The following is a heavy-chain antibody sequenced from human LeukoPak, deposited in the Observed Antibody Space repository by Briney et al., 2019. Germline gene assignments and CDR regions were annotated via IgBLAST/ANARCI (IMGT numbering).Heavy chain of an antibody. CDR2: VYHSGST. CDR1: GDDISSSNW. J-gene: IGHJ5*01. V-gene: IGHV4-4*02. D-gene: IGHD3-10*01. Sequence: SGTQSLTCSVSGDDISSSNWWTWVRQPPQKGLEWIGEVYHSGSTNYNPSLKNRIYMSVDKSQNRFSLRLTSVTAADTAVYFCARVSGSGLYFKSFDPWGQGTLVIVSS. CDR3: ARVSGSGLYFKSFDP.